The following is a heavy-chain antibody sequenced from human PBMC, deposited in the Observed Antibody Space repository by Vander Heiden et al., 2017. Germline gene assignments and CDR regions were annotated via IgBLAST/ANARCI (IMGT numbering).Heavy chain of an antibody. CDR2: SSSGGDYI. CDR1: GFSLSSVS. D-gene: IGHD5-18*01. V-gene: IGHV3-21*01. Sequence: EVQLVESGGGLVKPGGSLRLSCAASGFSLSSVSLGWVRQAPGKGLEWVSSSSSGGDYIYYADSLRGRFTISRDNAKNSLYLQMSSLRAEDTAVYYCARSDTPMSTFDSWGQGTLVTVSS. J-gene: IGHJ4*02. CDR3: ARSDTPMSTFDS.